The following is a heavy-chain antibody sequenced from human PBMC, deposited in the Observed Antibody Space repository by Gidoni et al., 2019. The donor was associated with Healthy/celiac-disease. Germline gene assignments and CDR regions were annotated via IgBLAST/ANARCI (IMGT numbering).Heavy chain of an antibody. J-gene: IGHJ4*02. CDR3: ARVLDTAMAYDY. CDR1: GGSISSGGYY. V-gene: IGHV4-31*03. CDR2: IYYSGST. Sequence: NPSQTLSLTCTVSGGSISSGGYYWSWIRQHPGKGLEWIGYIYYSGSTYYNPSLKSRVTISVDTSKNQFSLKLSSVTAADTAVYYCARVLDTAMAYDYWGQGTLVTVSS. D-gene: IGHD5-18*01.